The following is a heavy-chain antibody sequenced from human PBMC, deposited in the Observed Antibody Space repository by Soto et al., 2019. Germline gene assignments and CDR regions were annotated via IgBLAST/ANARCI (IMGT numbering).Heavy chain of an antibody. Sequence: AAVKVSCKACGGTFSSYAISWVRQAPGQGLEWMGGIIPIFGTANYAQKFQGRVTITADESTSTAYMELSSLRSEDTAVYYCARSIRSSIYYFDYWGQGTLVTVSS. CDR1: GGTFSSYA. V-gene: IGHV1-69*13. CDR2: IIPIFGTA. D-gene: IGHD3-3*02. CDR3: ARSIRSSIYYFDY. J-gene: IGHJ4*02.